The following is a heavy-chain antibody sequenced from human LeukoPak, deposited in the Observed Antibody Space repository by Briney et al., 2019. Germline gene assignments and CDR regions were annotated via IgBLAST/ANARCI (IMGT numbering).Heavy chain of an antibody. V-gene: IGHV4-30-2*01. D-gene: IGHD5-12*01. CDR1: GGSISGGGYS. CDR3: ARGSPSGYVGDWFDP. CDR2: IYHSGST. Sequence: PSQTLSLTCAVSGGSISGGGYSWSWLRQPPGKGLEWIGYIYHSGSTYYNPSLKSRVTISVDRSKNQFSLKLSSVTAADTAVYYCARGSPSGYVGDWFDPWGQGTLVIVSS. J-gene: IGHJ5*02.